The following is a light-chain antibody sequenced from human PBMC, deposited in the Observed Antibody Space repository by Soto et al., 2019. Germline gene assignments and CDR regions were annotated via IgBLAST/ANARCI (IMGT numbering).Light chain of an antibody. Sequence: EIVLTHSPGTLSLSPGERATLSCRASQSVYNNYLAWYQLKPGQAPRLVMYGSSGRATGTPDRFSGSGSGTDFTLTISRLEPEDFAVYYCQQYGTSPSTFGQGTKVDIK. CDR3: QQYGTSPST. CDR1: QSVYNNY. J-gene: IGKJ2*01. CDR2: GSS. V-gene: IGKV3-20*01.